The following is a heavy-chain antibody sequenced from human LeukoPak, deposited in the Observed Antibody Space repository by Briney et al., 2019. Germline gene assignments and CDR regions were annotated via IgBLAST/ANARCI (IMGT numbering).Heavy chain of an antibody. CDR3: ARVGTFYYDSSGYIDY. V-gene: IGHV3-21*01. D-gene: IGHD3-22*01. Sequence: GGSLRLSCAASGFTFSSYSMNCVRQAPGKGLEWVSSISSSSSYIYYADSVKGRFTIARDNAKNSLYLQMNSLRAEDTAVYYCARVGTFYYDSSGYIDYWGQGTLVTVSS. J-gene: IGHJ4*02. CDR2: ISSSSSYI. CDR1: GFTFSSYS.